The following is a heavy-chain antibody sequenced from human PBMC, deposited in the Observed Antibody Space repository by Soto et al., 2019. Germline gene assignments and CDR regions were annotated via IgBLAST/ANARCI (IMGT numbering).Heavy chain of an antibody. D-gene: IGHD1-26*01. V-gene: IGHV1-18*01. CDR3: ARDSLSGTDAFDI. J-gene: IGHJ3*02. CDR2: ISVYNGNT. CDR1: GYTFFNYG. Sequence: GASVKVSCKASGYTFFNYGVTWVRQAPGQGLEWMGWISVYNGNTNYAQKLQGRVTLTTDISTSTAYMELRSLTSDETAVYYCARDSLSGTDAFDIWGQGTMVTVSS.